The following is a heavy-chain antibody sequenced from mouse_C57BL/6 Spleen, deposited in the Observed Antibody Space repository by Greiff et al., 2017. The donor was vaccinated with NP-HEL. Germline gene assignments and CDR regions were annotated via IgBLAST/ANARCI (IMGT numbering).Heavy chain of an antibody. CDR2: ISSGSSTI. J-gene: IGHJ4*01. Sequence: EVKLVESGGGLVKPGGSLKLSCAASGFTFSDYGMHWVRQAPEKGLEWVAYISSGSSTIYYADTVKGRFTISRDNAKNTLFLQMTSLRSEDTAMYYCARGTSWDYAMDYWGQGTSVTVSS. D-gene: IGHD3-3*01. CDR1: GFTFSDYG. CDR3: ARGTSWDYAMDY. V-gene: IGHV5-17*01.